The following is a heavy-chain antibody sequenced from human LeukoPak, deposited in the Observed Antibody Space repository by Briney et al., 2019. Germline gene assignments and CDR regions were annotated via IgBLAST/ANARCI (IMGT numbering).Heavy chain of an antibody. CDR1: GGSFSGYY. Sequence: PSETLSLTCAVYGGSFSGYYWSWIRQPPGKGLEWIGEINHSGSTNYNPPPKSRVTISVDTSKNQFSLKLSSVTAADTAVYYCARGIAAAGRRLYNWFDPWGQGTLVTVSS. J-gene: IGHJ5*02. CDR2: INHSGST. CDR3: ARGIAAAGRRLYNWFDP. D-gene: IGHD6-13*01. V-gene: IGHV4-34*01.